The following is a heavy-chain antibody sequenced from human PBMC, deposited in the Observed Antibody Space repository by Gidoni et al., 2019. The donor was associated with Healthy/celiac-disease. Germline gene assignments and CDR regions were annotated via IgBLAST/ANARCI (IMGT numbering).Heavy chain of an antibody. Sequence: QVQLQESGPGLVKPSEPLSLTCAVSGYSISSGYSWGWIRQPSGKGLEWIGSIYQGGSTYYNPSLKSRVTISVDTSKTQFSLKLSSVTAADTAVYYCARDSKEYFDYWGQGTLVTVSS. CDR3: ARDSKEYFDY. J-gene: IGHJ4*02. D-gene: IGHD2-2*01. V-gene: IGHV4-38-2*02. CDR2: IYQGGST. CDR1: GYSISSGYS.